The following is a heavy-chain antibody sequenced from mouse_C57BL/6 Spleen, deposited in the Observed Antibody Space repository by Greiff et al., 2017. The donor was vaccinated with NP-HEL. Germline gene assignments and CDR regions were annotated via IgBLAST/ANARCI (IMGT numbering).Heavy chain of an antibody. V-gene: IGHV1-64*01. D-gene: IGHD2-4*01. CDR2: IHPNSGST. CDR3: ARMGDYDLYYFDY. J-gene: IGHJ2*01. Sequence: QVQLQQPGAELVKPGASVKLSCKASGYTFTSYWMHWVKQRPGQGLEWIGMIHPNSGSTNYNEKFKSKATLTVDKSSSTAYMQLSSLTSEDSAVYYCARMGDYDLYYFDYWGQGTTLTVSS. CDR1: GYTFTSYW.